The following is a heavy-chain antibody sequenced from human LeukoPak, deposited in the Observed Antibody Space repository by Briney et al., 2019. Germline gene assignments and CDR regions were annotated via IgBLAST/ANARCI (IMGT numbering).Heavy chain of an antibody. V-gene: IGHV3-21*01. CDR1: GFTFSSTS. CDR2: IRSGSSYI. D-gene: IGHD1-26*01. Sequence: PAETLRLSCAASGFTFSSTSMNWVRQAPGKGLEWDSSIRSGSSYIFYADSVKGRFTISRDNAKNSLYLQMNSLRAEDTAVYYCAREFFDREGGTTVLDYWGQGTLVTVSS. CDR3: AREFFDREGGTTVLDY. J-gene: IGHJ4*02.